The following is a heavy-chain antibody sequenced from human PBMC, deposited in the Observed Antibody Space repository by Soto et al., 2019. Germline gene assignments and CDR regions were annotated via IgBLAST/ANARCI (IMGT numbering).Heavy chain of an antibody. D-gene: IGHD3-16*01. V-gene: IGHV3-23*01. CDR1: KLPFITYA. CDR3: AKSMTISPRGVWGRTSTYYYFAMDV. J-gene: IGHJ6*02. Sequence: GGSMRLCCAAAKLPFITYAMSWVRQAPGKGLEWVSAIFAGGGTTYYADSVKGRFTMSRDRSQKTLYLQMNSLRAEDTAIYYCAKSMTISPRGVWGRTSTYYYFAMDVWGQGTTVTVSS. CDR2: IFAGGGTT.